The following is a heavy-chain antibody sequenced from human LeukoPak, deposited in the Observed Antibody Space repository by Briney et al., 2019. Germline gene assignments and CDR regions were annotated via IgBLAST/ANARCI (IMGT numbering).Heavy chain of an antibody. V-gene: IGHV4-59*01. J-gene: IGHJ6*03. CDR2: IYYSGST. CDR1: GGSISSYY. Sequence: SETLSLTCTVSGGSISSYYWSWIRQPPGKGLEWIGYIYYSGSTNYNPSLKSRVTISVDTSKNQFSLKLSSVTAADTAVYYCARDYYGSGSYSHTAYYYYMDVWGKGTTVTVSS. CDR3: ARDYYGSGSYSHTAYYYYMDV. D-gene: IGHD3-10*01.